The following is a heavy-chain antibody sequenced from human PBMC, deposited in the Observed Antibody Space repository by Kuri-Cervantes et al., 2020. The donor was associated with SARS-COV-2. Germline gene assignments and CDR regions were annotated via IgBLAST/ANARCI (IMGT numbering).Heavy chain of an antibody. J-gene: IGHJ4*02. Sequence: LSLTCAASGFTFSSYGMHWVRQAPGKGLEWVAVISYDGSNKYYADSVKGRFTISRDNSKNTLYLQMNSLRAEDTAVYYCARVRGVGYWGQGTLVTVSS. D-gene: IGHD3-10*01. CDR1: GFTFSSYG. CDR3: ARVRGVGY. V-gene: IGHV3-30*03. CDR2: ISYDGSNK.